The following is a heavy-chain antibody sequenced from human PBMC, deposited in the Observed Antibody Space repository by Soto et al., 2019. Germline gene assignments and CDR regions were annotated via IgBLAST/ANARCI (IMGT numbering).Heavy chain of an antibody. CDR1: GFKFSNAW. V-gene: IGHV3-15*07. J-gene: IGHJ6*02. CDR3: TTLGSHYYYHNFDV. CDR2: IKMKSEGATT. Sequence: EAQLGESGGSLVTPGGSLRLSCEASGFKFSNAWMNWVRQAPGKGLEWVGLIKMKSEGATTHYAAPVNGRFTISRDDSKKILYLQMSSLKTEDTAVYYCTTLGSHYYYHNFDVWGQGTTVAVSS.